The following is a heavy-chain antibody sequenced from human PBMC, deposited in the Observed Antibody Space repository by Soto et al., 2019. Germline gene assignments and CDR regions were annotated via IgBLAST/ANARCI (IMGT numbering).Heavy chain of an antibody. Sequence: GASVKVSCKASGYTFTSYAMHWVRQAPGQRLEWMGWINAGNGNTKYSQKFQGRVTITRDTSASTAYMELSSLRSEDTAVYYCARDVKFWEGNYYYYYIDVWGKGTTVTVSS. CDR3: ARDVKFWEGNYYYYYIDV. V-gene: IGHV1-3*01. D-gene: IGHD3-10*01. J-gene: IGHJ6*03. CDR1: GYTFTSYA. CDR2: INAGNGNT.